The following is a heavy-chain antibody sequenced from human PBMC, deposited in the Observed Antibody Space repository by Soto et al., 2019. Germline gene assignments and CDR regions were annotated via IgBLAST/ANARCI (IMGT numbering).Heavy chain of an antibody. CDR1: GYTFTSYA. Sequence: ASVKVSCKASGYTFTSYAMHWVRQAPGQRLEWMGWINAGNGNTKSSQKFQGRVTITRDTSASTAYMELSSLRSEDTAVYYCARNYDFWSGPLYYYYMDVWGKGTTVTVSS. J-gene: IGHJ6*03. CDR2: INAGNGNT. CDR3: ARNYDFWSGPLYYYYMDV. V-gene: IGHV1-3*01. D-gene: IGHD3-3*01.